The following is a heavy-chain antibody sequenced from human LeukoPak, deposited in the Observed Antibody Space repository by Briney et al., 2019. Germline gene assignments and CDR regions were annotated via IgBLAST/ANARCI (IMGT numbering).Heavy chain of an antibody. CDR2: ISTESSHI. V-gene: IGHV3-21*01. D-gene: IGHD3-10*02. CDR1: GFTFNMYS. CDR3: ARGSVRGIISF. Sequence: GGSLRLSCAASGFTFNMYSMLWVRHAPGKGREWVSSISTESSHIFYVHSGKGRFTTSKDNAQNSLYLQMDSLGAEDTAMYYCARGSVRGIISFWGRGTRVTVSS. J-gene: IGHJ4*02.